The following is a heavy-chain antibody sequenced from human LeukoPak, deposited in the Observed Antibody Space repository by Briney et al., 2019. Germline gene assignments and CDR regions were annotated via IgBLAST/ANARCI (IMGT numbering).Heavy chain of an antibody. V-gene: IGHV4-34*01. Sequence: PSETLSLTCAVYGGSFSGYYWSWIRQPPGKGLEWIGEINHSGSTNYNPSLESRVTISVDTSKNQFSLKLSSVTAADTAVYYCARLGVCWFDPWGQGTLVTVSS. J-gene: IGHJ5*02. CDR3: ARLGVCWFDP. CDR1: GGSFSGYY. CDR2: INHSGST. D-gene: IGHD3-10*01.